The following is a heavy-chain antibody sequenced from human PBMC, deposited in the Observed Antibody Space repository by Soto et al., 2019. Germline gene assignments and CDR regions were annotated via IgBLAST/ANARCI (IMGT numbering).Heavy chain of an antibody. V-gene: IGHV1-46*01. CDR2: INPRGGST. D-gene: IGHD6-19*01. Sequence: ASVKVSCKASGYTFSRYYMHWVRQALGQGPEWMGVINPRGGSTTYAQKFQGRVTMTWDTSTSTVYMQLSSLRSEDTAVYYFSRDYSSGFVNAFDIWGQGTMVTVSS. CDR3: SRDYSSGFVNAFDI. J-gene: IGHJ3*02. CDR1: GYTFSRYY.